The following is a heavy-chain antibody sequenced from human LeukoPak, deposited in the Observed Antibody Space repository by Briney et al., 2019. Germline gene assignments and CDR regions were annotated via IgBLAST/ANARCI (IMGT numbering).Heavy chain of an antibody. CDR1: GFTFSSYA. Sequence: GASLRLSCVASGFTFSSYAMTWVRQAPGKGLEWVSAISASGGTIYYEDSVKGRFTIPRDNPKNTVHLQMNSLRAEDTAVYYCANLYGDSSNGMDVWGQGTTVTVSS. CDR3: ANLYGDSSNGMDV. CDR2: ISASGGTI. V-gene: IGHV3-23*01. D-gene: IGHD4-17*01. J-gene: IGHJ6*02.